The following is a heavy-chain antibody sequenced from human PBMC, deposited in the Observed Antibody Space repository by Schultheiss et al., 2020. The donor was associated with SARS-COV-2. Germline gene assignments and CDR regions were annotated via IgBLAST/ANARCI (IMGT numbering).Heavy chain of an antibody. CDR3: ACSGAGTEDF. CDR1: GGSISSSSYY. J-gene: IGHJ4*02. V-gene: IGHV4-39*07. D-gene: IGHD6-25*01. Sequence: SETLSLTCTVSGGSISSSSYYWVWIRQPPGKGLEWIGGIYHSGSTKYNPSLKSRVTISVDTSKNQFSLKLSSVTAEDTAVYYCACSGAGTEDFWGQGTLVTVSS. CDR2: IYHSGST.